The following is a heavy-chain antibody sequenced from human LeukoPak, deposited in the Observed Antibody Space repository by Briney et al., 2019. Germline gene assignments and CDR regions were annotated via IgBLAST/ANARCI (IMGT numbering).Heavy chain of an antibody. CDR1: GFTFSSYW. CDR3: ARGKEPVAGSLSHFDY. Sequence: GGSLRLSCAASGFTFSSYWMSWVRQAPGKGLEWVANIKQDGSEKYYVDSVKGRFTISRDNAKNSLYLQMNSLRAEDTAVYYCARGKEPVAGSLSHFDYWGQGTLVTVSS. D-gene: IGHD6-19*01. V-gene: IGHV3-7*01. CDR2: IKQDGSEK. J-gene: IGHJ4*02.